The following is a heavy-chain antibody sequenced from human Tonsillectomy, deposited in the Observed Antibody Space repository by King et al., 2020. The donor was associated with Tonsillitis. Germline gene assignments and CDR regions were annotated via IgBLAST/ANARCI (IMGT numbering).Heavy chain of an antibody. D-gene: IGHD6-13*01. Sequence: QLQESGPGLVKPSQTLSLTCTVSGGSISSGRFYWSWIRQPAGKGLEWIGRIYANGRTNYNPSLKSRVTMSIDMSKNQFSLKLSSVTAADTAVYYCARERQIHYASSWYPNYFDYWGQGTLVTVSS. CDR1: GGSISSGRFY. V-gene: IGHV4-61*02. CDR2: IYANGRT. J-gene: IGHJ4*02. CDR3: ARERQIHYASSWYPNYFDY.